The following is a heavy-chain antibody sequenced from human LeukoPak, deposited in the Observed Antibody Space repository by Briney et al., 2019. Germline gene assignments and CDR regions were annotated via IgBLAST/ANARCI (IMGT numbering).Heavy chain of an antibody. CDR2: IYRCGST. J-gene: IGHJ4*02. CDR1: GFTVSSNY. Sequence: PGGSLRLSCAASGFTVSSNYMSWVRQAPAKGLEWVSVIYRCGSTNYADSVKGRFTISRDNSTNTLYLQMNSLRAEDTAVYYCAWPSTLRYCSGDTCYSHWGQGTLVTVSS. V-gene: IGHV3-53*01. CDR3: AWPSTLRYCSGDTCYSH. D-gene: IGHD2-15*01.